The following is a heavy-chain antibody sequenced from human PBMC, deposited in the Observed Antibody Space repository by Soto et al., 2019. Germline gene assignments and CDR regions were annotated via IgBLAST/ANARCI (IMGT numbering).Heavy chain of an antibody. CDR3: AREVYKGGSVPIGMDV. V-gene: IGHV3-48*02. J-gene: IGHJ6*02. CDR2: ISSSSSTI. CDR1: GFTFSTYS. D-gene: IGHD1-26*01. Sequence: EVQLVESGGGWVQPGGSLRLSCAASGFTFSTYSMNWVRQAPGKGLEWVSYISSSSSTIYYADSVKSRCSISRDNAKNSLYLQMNSLRDEDAAVYYWAREVYKGGSVPIGMDVWGQGTTVIVSS.